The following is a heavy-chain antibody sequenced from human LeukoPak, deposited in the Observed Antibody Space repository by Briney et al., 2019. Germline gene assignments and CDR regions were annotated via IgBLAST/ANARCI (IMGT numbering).Heavy chain of an antibody. Sequence: ASVKVSCKASGYTFTSYDISWVRQATGQGLEWMGWMNPNSGNTGYAQKFQGRVTMTRNTSISTAYMELSSLRSEDTAVYYCARGERYSSGWYLLIGWFDPWGQGTLVTVSS. V-gene: IGHV1-8*01. J-gene: IGHJ5*02. CDR3: ARGERYSSGWYLLIGWFDP. D-gene: IGHD6-19*01. CDR2: MNPNSGNT. CDR1: GYTFTSYD.